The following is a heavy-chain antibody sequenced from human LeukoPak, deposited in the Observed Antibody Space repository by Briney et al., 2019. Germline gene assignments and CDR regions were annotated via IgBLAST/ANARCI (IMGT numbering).Heavy chain of an antibody. CDR2: IHGSGVST. CDR3: ANPIYSGDYDQFDY. CDR1: GFTFSNYA. V-gene: IGHV3-23*01. Sequence: GGSLRLSCAASGFTFSNYAMSWVRQAPGKGLEWVSTIHGSGVSTYYADSVRGRFTISRDNSKNTLYLQMNSLRAEDTAVYFCANPIYSGDYDQFDYWGQGTLVTVSS. J-gene: IGHJ4*02. D-gene: IGHD4-17*01.